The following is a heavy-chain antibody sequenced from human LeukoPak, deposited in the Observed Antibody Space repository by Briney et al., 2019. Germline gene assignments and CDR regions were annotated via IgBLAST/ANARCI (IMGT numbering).Heavy chain of an antibody. CDR3: ARDIVVVPAAMVGYYYGMDV. V-gene: IGHV1-69*13. CDR2: IIPIFGTA. J-gene: IGHJ6*02. Sequence: ASVKVSCKASGGTFSSYAISWVRQAPGQGLEWMGGIIPIFGTANYAQKFQGRATITADESTSTAYMELSSLRSEDTAVYYCARDIVVVPAAMVGYYYGMDVWGQGTTVTVSS. D-gene: IGHD2-2*01. CDR1: GGTFSSYA.